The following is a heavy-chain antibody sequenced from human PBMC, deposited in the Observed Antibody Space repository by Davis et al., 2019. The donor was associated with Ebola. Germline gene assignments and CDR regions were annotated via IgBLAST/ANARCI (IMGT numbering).Heavy chain of an antibody. D-gene: IGHD2-8*01. V-gene: IGHV3-23*01. CDR2: ISGSGGST. CDR3: ARDSRYCTNGVCQYYYGMDV. Sequence: GESLKISCAASGFTFSSYAMSWVRQAPGKGLEWVSAISGSGGSTYYADSVKGRFTISRDNSKNTLYLQMNSLRAEDTAVYYCARDSRYCTNGVCQYYYGMDVWGQGTTVTVSS. J-gene: IGHJ6*02. CDR1: GFTFSSYA.